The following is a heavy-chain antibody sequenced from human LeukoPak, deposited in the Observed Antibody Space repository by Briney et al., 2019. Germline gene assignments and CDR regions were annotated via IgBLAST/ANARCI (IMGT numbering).Heavy chain of an antibody. Sequence: GGSLRLSYAASGFTFSSYGMHWVRQAPGKGLEWVAVISYDGSNKYYADSVKGRFTISRDNSKNTLYLQMNSLRAEDTAVYYCAKDKDYFDYWGQGTLVTVSS. CDR2: ISYDGSNK. V-gene: IGHV3-30*18. CDR1: GFTFSSYG. CDR3: AKDKDYFDY. J-gene: IGHJ4*02.